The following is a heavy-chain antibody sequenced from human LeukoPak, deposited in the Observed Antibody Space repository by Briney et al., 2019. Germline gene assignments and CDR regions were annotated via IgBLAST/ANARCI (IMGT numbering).Heavy chain of an antibody. V-gene: IGHV1-2*02. CDR3: ARGRITGTPADAFDI. D-gene: IGHD1-20*01. J-gene: IGHJ3*02. CDR1: GYTFTGYY. Sequence: GASVKVSCKASGYTFTGYYMHWVRQAPGQGLEWMGWINPNSGGTNYAQKFQGRVTMTRGTSISTAYMELSRLRSDDTAVYYCARGRITGTPADAFDIWGQGTMVTVSS. CDR2: INPNSGGT.